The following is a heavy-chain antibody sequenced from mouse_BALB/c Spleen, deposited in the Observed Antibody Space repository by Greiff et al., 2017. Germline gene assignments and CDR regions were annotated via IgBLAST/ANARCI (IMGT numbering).Heavy chain of an antibody. J-gene: IGHJ2*01. Sequence: EVQLQESGAELVKPGASVKLSCTASGFNIKDTYMHWVKQRPEQGLEWIGRIDPANGNTKYDPKFQGKATITADTSSNTAYLQLSSLTSEDTAVYYCARSWNLPYWGQGTTLTVSS. CDR3: ARSWNLPY. CDR1: GFNIKDTY. V-gene: IGHV14-3*02. CDR2: IDPANGNT.